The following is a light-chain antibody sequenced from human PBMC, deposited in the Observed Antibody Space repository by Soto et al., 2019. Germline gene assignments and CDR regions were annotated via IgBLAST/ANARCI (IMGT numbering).Light chain of an antibody. CDR3: APWDDSLHARWV. Sequence: QSVLTQPPSASGTPGQRVTISCSGSRSNIGNNAVSWYQQLPGTAPKLLLYNNNQRPSGVPDRFSGSKSGSSASLAISGRQSEDEADYYCAPWDDSLHARWVFGGGTKLTVL. J-gene: IGLJ3*02. V-gene: IGLV1-44*01. CDR2: NNN. CDR1: RSNIGNNA.